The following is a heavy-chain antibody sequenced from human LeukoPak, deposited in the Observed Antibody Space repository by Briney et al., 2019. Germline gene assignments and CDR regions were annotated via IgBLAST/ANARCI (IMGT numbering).Heavy chain of an antibody. V-gene: IGHV4-31*03. CDR1: GXSISSGGYY. CDR2: IYYSGGT. D-gene: IGHD5-18*01. CDR3: ARGYSYYDY. J-gene: IGHJ4*02. Sequence: SETLSLTCTVSGXSISSGGYYWSWIRQHSGKGLEWIGYIYYSGGTYYSPSLKSRVTISVDTSKNQFSLNLTSVTAADTAVYYCARGYSYYDYWGQGSLVTVSS.